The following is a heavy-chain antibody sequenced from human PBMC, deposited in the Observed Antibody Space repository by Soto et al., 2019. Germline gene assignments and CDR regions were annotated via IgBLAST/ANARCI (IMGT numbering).Heavy chain of an antibody. CDR2: ISYDGSNK. D-gene: IGHD1-26*01. V-gene: IGHV3-30-3*01. J-gene: IGHJ5*02. CDR3: AKVSPMGYFFDP. Sequence: GGSLRLSCAASGFAFNTYSMHWVRQAPGRGLEWVAVISYDGSNKFYADSVKGRFTISRDNSKNTLYLEMNSLRGEDTAVYYCAKVSPMGYFFDPWGQGTLVTVSS. CDR1: GFAFNTYS.